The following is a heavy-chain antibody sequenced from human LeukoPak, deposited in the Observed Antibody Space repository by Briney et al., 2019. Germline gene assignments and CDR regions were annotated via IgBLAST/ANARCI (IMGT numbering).Heavy chain of an antibody. CDR2: ISYDGSNK. J-gene: IGHJ6*02. V-gene: IGHV3-30-3*01. CDR3: ARDRGGGNYYYHYGMDV. CDR1: GFTFSSYW. D-gene: IGHD2-15*01. Sequence: GGSLRLSCAASGFTFSSYWMHGVRQAPGKGLVWVAVISYDGSNKYYADSVKGRFTISRDNSKNTLYLQMNSLRTEDTAVYYCARDRGGGNYYYHYGMDVWGQGTTVTVSS.